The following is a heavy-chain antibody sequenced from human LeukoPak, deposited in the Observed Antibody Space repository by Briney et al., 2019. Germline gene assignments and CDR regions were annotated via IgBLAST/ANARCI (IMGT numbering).Heavy chain of an antibody. D-gene: IGHD4-17*01. Sequence: GGSLRLSCAASGFTFSSYWMSWVRQAPGKGLEWVANIKQDGSEKYYVDSVKGRFTISRDNAKNSLYLQMNNLRAEDTAVYYCARVLTYGDYVPDYWGQGTLVTVSS. CDR2: IKQDGSEK. V-gene: IGHV3-7*01. J-gene: IGHJ4*02. CDR1: GFTFSSYW. CDR3: ARVLTYGDYVPDY.